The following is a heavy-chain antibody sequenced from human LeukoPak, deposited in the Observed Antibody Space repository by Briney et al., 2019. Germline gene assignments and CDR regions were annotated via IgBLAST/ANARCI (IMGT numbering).Heavy chain of an antibody. V-gene: IGHV4-34*01. CDR3: ARGGPSIAAPLY. J-gene: IGHJ4*02. D-gene: IGHD6-6*01. CDR1: GDSFTSVTDY. CDR2: INHSGST. Sequence: SETLSLTCTVSGDSFTSVTDYWAWIRQPPGKGLEWIGEINHSGSTNYNPSLKSRVTISVDTSKNQFSLKLSSVTAADTAVYYCARGGPSIAAPLYWGQGTLVTVSS.